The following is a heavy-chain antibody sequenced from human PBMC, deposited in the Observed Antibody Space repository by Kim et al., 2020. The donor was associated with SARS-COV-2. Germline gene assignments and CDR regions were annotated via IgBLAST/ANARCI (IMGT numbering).Heavy chain of an antibody. CDR1: GDSIGSSNYY. J-gene: IGHJ4*02. CDR3: ARHAEYSSRVPSYDY. CDR2: MYYSGTT. D-gene: IGHD6-19*01. Sequence: SETLSLTCTVSGDSIGSSNYYWGWIRQPPGKGLEWIGSMYYSGTTYYNPSLKSRVTISVDTSKNHFSLKLTSVTAADTAVYYCARHAEYSSRVPSYDYWGQGTLVTVSS. V-gene: IGHV4-39*01.